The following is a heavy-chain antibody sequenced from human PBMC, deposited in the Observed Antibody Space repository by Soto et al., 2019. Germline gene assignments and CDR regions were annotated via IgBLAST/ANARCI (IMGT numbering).Heavy chain of an antibody. CDR3: ARDVYDPYDAFDI. CDR2: IKQDGSEK. J-gene: IGHJ3*02. D-gene: IGHD3-16*01. V-gene: IGHV3-7*01. Sequence: GGSLRLSCAASGFTFSSYWMSWVRQAPGKGLEWVANIKQDGSEKYYVDSVKGRFTISRDNAKNSLYLQMNSLRAEDTAVYYCARDVYDPYDAFDIWGQGTMVNVSS. CDR1: GFTFSSYW.